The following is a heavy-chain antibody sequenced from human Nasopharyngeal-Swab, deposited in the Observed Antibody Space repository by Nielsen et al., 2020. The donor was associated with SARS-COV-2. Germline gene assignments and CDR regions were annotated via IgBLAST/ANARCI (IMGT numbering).Heavy chain of an antibody. D-gene: IGHD3-22*01. CDR1: RCTFSSYA. CDR2: NIPILGIA. J-gene: IGHJ4*02. V-gene: IGHV1-69*04. CDR3: ARDQGGYGY. Sequence: SVPVSCKASRCTFSSYAISRLRQAPGQGLEWMGRNIPILGIANYAQKFQGRVTITADKSTSTAYMELSSLRSEDTAVYYCARDQGGYGYWGQGTLVTVSS.